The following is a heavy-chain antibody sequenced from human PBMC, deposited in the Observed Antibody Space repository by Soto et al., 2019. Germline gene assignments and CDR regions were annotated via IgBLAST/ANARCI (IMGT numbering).Heavy chain of an antibody. V-gene: IGHV3-53*01. J-gene: IGHJ3*01. D-gene: IGHD3-3*01. CDR3: AREPLWSGPLPLDAFDL. CDR2: FLIGGDT. Sequence: PCGSLRLSCAASGFVVTDYYMSWVRQAPGKGLEWVAVFLIGGDTHYGESVKGRFTISRDNSKNTLYLQMNSLRAEDTAVYYCAREPLWSGPLPLDAFDLWGQGTMVTVSS. CDR1: GFVVTDYY.